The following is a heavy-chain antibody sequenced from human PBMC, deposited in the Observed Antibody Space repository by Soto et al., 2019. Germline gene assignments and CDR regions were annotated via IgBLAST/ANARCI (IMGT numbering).Heavy chain of an antibody. J-gene: IGHJ6*02. CDR2: IYSGGST. V-gene: IGHV3-66*01. D-gene: IGHD2-8*01. Sequence: EVHLEESGGGLVHPGGSLRLSCAASGFTVSSDYMSWVRQAPGKGLEWVSVIYSGGSTYYGDSVKGRFTISRDNSKNKVYLQMNSLRAEDTAVYYCAREPGDRNGASLWGQGTTVTVSS. CDR1: GFTVSSDY. CDR3: AREPGDRNGASL.